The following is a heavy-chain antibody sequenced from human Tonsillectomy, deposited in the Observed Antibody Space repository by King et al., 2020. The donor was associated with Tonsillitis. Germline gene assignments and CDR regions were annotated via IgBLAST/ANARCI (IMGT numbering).Heavy chain of an antibody. D-gene: IGHD3-10*01. Sequence: VQLVESGGGLVKPGGSLRLSCAASGFTFSDYYMSWIRQAPGKGLEWVSYISSSSTYADYADSVKCRFTISRDNAKNSLYLQMNSLRAEDTAVYYCARDYYASGGGWFDPWGQGTLVTVSS. CDR1: GFTFSDYY. V-gene: IGHV3-11*06. CDR2: ISSSSTYA. J-gene: IGHJ5*02. CDR3: ARDYYASGGGWFDP.